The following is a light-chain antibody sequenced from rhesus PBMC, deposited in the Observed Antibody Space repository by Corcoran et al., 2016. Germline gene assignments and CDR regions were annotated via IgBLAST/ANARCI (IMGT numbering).Light chain of an antibody. CDR3: LQGYTTPYS. Sequence: DIQMTQSPSSLSASEGERVTITCRASQGISDHLSWFQQKPRKAPKRLIYDASRVETGVPSRFSGSGSGTEFTLTISSLQPEDFASYFCLQGYTTPYSFGQGTKVESK. J-gene: IGKJ2*01. CDR2: DAS. V-gene: IGKV1-36*02. CDR1: QGISDH.